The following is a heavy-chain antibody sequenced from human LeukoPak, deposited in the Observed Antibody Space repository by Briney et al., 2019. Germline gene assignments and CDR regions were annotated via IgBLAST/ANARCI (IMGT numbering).Heavy chain of an antibody. J-gene: IGHJ5*02. CDR3: AREIPSIADRQAWFDP. V-gene: IGHV1-24*01. D-gene: IGHD6-6*01. CDR1: GYALTELS. CDR2: FDPEDGET. Sequence: ASVKVSCKVSGYALTELSMHWVRQAPGKGLEWMGGFDPEDGETIYAQKLQGRVTMTTDTSTSTAYMELRSLRSDDTAVYYCAREIPSIADRQAWFDPWGQRTLVTLSS.